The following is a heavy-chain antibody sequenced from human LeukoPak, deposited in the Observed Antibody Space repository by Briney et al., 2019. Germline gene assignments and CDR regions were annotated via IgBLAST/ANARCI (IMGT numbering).Heavy chain of an antibody. D-gene: IGHD5-12*01. J-gene: IGHJ4*02. V-gene: IGHV4-39*01. CDR2: IYYSGST. CDR1: GGSISSSSYY. CDR3: ARHPISGYYYFDY. Sequence: PSETLSLTCTVSGGSISSSSYYWGWIRQPPGKGLEWIGSIYYSGSTYYNPSLKSRVTISVDTSKNQFSLKLSSVTAADTAMYYCARHPISGYYYFDYWGQGTLVTVSS.